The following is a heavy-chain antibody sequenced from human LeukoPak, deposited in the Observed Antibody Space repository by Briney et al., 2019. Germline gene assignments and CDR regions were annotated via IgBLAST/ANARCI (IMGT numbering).Heavy chain of an antibody. CDR2: INEDGSTT. J-gene: IGHJ4*02. D-gene: IGHD1-26*01. V-gene: IGHV3-74*01. CDR3: VRDLGGRSGH. Sequence: GGSLRLSCAASGFTFSSNWMHWARQAPGKGLVWVSRINEDGSTTNYADSVKGRSTIFRDNAKNTLYLQMNSLRAEDTAVYYCVRDLGGRSGHWGQGTLVTVSS. CDR1: GFTFSSNW.